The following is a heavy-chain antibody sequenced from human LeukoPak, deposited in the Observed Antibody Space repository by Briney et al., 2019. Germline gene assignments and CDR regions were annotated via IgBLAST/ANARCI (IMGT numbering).Heavy chain of an antibody. D-gene: IGHD6-19*01. Sequence: GGSLRLSCAASGFPFNNYAMTWVRQAPGKGPEWVSSISNGGHGTFYAASVEGRFTISRDNSKNTVYLQMNSLRADDSAVYYCAKDSYRIIAVAGTMDYWGQGTLVTVSS. CDR1: GFPFNNYA. CDR3: AKDSYRIIAVAGTMDY. J-gene: IGHJ4*02. V-gene: IGHV3-23*01. CDR2: ISNGGHGT.